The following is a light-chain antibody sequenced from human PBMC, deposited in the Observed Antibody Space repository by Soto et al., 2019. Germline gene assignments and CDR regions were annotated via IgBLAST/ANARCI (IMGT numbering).Light chain of an antibody. CDR1: QGVLYSSNNKNY. CDR3: QQYYSTPYT. V-gene: IGKV4-1*01. Sequence: TLAPDSLAVSLGERATINCKSSQGVLYSSNNKNYLAWYQQKPGQPPKLLIYWASTRESGVPDRFSGSGSGTDFTLTISSLQAEDVAVYYCQQYYSTPYTFGQGTKLEIK. CDR2: WAS. J-gene: IGKJ2*01.